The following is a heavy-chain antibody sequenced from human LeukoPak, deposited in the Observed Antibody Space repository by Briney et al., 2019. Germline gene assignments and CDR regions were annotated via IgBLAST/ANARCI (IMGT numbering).Heavy chain of an antibody. CDR2: IKHDGSDE. CDR1: GFTFRSYW. V-gene: IGHV3-7*01. D-gene: IGHD5-12*01. Sequence: PGGSLRLSCAASGFTFRSYWMSWVRQAPGKGLEWVANIKHDGSDEYYVDSVEGRFTISRENAKNSLYLQMNSLRAGDTAVYYCARAYSGYDEPELDYWGQGTLVTVSS. CDR3: ARAYSGYDEPELDY. J-gene: IGHJ4*02.